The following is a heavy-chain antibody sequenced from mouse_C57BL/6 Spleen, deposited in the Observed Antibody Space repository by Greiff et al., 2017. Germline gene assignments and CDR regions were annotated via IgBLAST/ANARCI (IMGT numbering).Heavy chain of an antibody. Sequence: VQLQQSGPELVKPGASVKISCKASGYSFTGYYMNWVKQSPEKSLEWIGEINPSTGGTTYNQKFKAKATLTVDKSSSTAYMQLKSLTSEDSAVYYCARGLGRGRCDYWGQGTTLTVSS. V-gene: IGHV1-42*01. D-gene: IGHD4-1*01. J-gene: IGHJ2*01. CDR3: ARGLGRGRCDY. CDR1: GYSFTGYY. CDR2: INPSTGGT.